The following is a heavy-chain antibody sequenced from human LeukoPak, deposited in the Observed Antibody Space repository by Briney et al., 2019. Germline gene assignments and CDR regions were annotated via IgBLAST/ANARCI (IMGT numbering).Heavy chain of an antibody. CDR2: INPSGGT. Sequence: GASVKVSCKASGYPFSRYYIQWVRQAPGQGLEWVGIINPSGGTDYTQKFRGRVTVTRDTSTSTVYMELRSRTPEDTAGYYCVRDQDNPAARFDSWGQGTLVTVSS. CDR3: VRDQDNPAARFDS. CDR1: GYPFSRYY. J-gene: IGHJ4*02. V-gene: IGHV1-46*01. D-gene: IGHD2-15*01.